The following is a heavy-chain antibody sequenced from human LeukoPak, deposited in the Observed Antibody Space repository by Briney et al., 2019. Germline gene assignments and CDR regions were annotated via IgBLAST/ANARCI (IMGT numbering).Heavy chain of an antibody. Sequence: PSETLSLTCAVSGGSISSGGYSWSWIRQPPGKGLEWIGYISHSGSTYYNPSLKSRVTISVDMSKNQFSLKLSSVTAADTAVYYCARLGDGMATITDWGQGTLVTVSS. CDR1: GGSISSGGYS. CDR3: ARLGDGMATITD. J-gene: IGHJ4*02. D-gene: IGHD5-24*01. CDR2: ISHSGST. V-gene: IGHV4-30-2*01.